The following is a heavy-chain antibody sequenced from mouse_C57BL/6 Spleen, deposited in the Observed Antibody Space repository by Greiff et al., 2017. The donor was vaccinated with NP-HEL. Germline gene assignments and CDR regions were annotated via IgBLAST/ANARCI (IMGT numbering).Heavy chain of an antibody. CDR1: GYTFTSYW. D-gene: IGHD2-4*01. CDR3: ARRDYGDYYAMDY. CDR2: IDPNSGGT. V-gene: IGHV1-72*01. J-gene: IGHJ4*01. Sequence: QVQLKQPGAELVKPGASVKLSCKASGYTFTSYWMHWVKQRPGRGLEWIGRIDPNSGGTKYNEKVKSKATLTVDKPSSTAYMQLSSLTSEDSAVYYCARRDYGDYYAMDYWGQGTSVTVSS.